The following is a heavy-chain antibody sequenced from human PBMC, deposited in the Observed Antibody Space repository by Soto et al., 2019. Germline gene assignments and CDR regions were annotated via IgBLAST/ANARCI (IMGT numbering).Heavy chain of an antibody. CDR2: IDYNGVT. D-gene: IGHD2-15*01. V-gene: IGHV4-39*01. CDR1: GGSIYRSGYY. CDR3: GKVLVGATGHTDSDS. J-gene: IGHJ4*02. Sequence: TLSLTCTVSGGSIYRSGYYWGWIRQPPGRGLEWIGNIDYNGVTYSNPSLKSRVTISRDTSKNQFSLKLTSVTAADTALYYCGKVLVGATGHTDSDSWGPGTLVTVS.